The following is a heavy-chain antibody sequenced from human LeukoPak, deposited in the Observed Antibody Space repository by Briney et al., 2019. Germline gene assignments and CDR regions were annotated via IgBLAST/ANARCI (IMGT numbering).Heavy chain of an antibody. CDR2: IYYSGST. CDR1: GGSISSYY. CDR3: ARGLPGRDAFDV. J-gene: IGHJ3*01. V-gene: IGHV4-59*08. D-gene: IGHD3-16*01. Sequence: SETLSLTCTVSGGSISSYYWSWIRQPPGKGLEWIGYIYYSGSTNYNPSLKSRVTISVDTSKNQFSLKLSSVTAADTAVYYCARGLPGRDAFDVWGQGTVVTVSS.